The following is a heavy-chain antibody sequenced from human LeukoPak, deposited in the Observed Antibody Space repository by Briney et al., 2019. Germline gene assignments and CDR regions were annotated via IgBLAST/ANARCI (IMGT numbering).Heavy chain of an antibody. J-gene: IGHJ4*02. D-gene: IGHD5-18*01. CDR1: GGSISSGGYS. CDR3: ARGVGYSSAFDY. Sequence: PSETLSLTCAVSGGSISSGGYSWSWIRQPPGKGLEWIGYIYHSGSTYYNPSPKSRVTISVDRSKNQFSLKLSSVTAADTAVYYCARGVGYSSAFDYWGQGTRVTVSS. CDR2: IYHSGST. V-gene: IGHV4-30-2*01.